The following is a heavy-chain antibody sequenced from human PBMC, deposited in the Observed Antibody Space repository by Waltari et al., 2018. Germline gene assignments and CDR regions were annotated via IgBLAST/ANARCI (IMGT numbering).Heavy chain of an antibody. J-gene: IGHJ4*02. CDR3: ARGATYYHDSSEGYTL. D-gene: IGHD3-22*01. CDR2: INHSGST. CDR1: GGSFSGYY. V-gene: IGHV4-34*01. Sequence: QVQLQQWGAGLLKPSETLSLTCAVYGGSFSGYYWRWIRQPQGKGLEWIGEINHSGSTNYNPSLKSRVTISVDTSKNQFSLKLSSVTAADTAVYYCARGATYYHDSSEGYTLWGQGTLVTVSS.